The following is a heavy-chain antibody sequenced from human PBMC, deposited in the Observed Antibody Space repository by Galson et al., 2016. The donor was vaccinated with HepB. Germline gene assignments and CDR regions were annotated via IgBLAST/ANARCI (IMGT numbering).Heavy chain of an antibody. J-gene: IGHJ3*02. CDR1: GFTFSNYW. D-gene: IGHD3-22*01. V-gene: IGHV3-7*01. CDR3: ATMFYYYGSGFDRVDAFDI. CDR2: IKQDGSEK. Sequence: SLRLSCAASGFTFSNYWMSWVRQAPGKGLEWVADIKQDGSEKYYVDSVEGRFTVSRDNAKNSLYLQMSSLRAEDTAVYYCATMFYYYGSGFDRVDAFDIWGQGTMVTVSS.